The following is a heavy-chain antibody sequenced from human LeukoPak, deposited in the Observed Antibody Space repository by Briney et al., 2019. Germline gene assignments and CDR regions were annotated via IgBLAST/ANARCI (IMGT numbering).Heavy chain of an antibody. CDR1: GYSISSGYY. V-gene: IGHV4-38-2*02. CDR2: IYHSGST. CDR3: ARDLWFGELII. D-gene: IGHD3-10*01. Sequence: PSETLSLTCTVSGYSISSGYYWGWIRQPPGKGLEWIGSIYHSGSTYYNPSLKSRVTISVDTSKNQFSLKLSSVTAADTAVYYCARDLWFGELIIWGQGTMVTVSS. J-gene: IGHJ3*02.